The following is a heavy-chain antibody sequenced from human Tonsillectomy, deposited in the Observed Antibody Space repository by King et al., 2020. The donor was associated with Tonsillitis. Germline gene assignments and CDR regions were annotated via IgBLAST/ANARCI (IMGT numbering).Heavy chain of an antibody. Sequence: VQLVESGGGLIQPGGSLRLSCAASGFTVSFNYMSWVRQAPGKGLEGVSVISSGGCTYYADSVKGRLTISRDNSKNTLYLQMNSHRAADTAVYYCARDEAAAGIFDYWGQGTLVTVSS. CDR2: ISSGGCT. CDR1: GFTVSFNY. V-gene: IGHV3-53*01. CDR3: ARDEAAAGIFDY. J-gene: IGHJ4*02. D-gene: IGHD6-13*01.